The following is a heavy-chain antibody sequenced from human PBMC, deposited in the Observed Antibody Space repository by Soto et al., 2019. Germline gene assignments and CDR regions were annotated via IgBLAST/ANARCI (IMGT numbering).Heavy chain of an antibody. CDR2: IYHSGST. Sequence: QLQLQESGSGLVKPSQTLSLTCAVSGGSISSGGYSWSWIRQPPGKGLEWIGYIYHSGSTYYNPTLTRRFTISVDMSKNQSALKRSSVPAADTAVDYCARGAPVVNDYWGQGTLVTLSS. CDR1: GGSISSGGYS. D-gene: IGHD3-22*01. CDR3: ARGAPVVNDY. V-gene: IGHV4-30-2*01. J-gene: IGHJ4*02.